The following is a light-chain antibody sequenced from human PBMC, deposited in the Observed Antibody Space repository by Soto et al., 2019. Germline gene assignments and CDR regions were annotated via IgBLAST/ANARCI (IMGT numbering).Light chain of an antibody. V-gene: IGLV1-40*01. CDR2: GNT. J-gene: IGLJ2*01. CDR1: SSNIGAGYD. Sequence: QSVLTQPPSVSGAPGQRVTISCTGSSSNIGAGYDVHWYQQLPGRAPKLLIYGNTNRPSGVPDRFSGSKSGTSASLAITGLQAEDEAYYYCLSFSSSVSVVFGGGTKLTVL. CDR3: LSFSSSVSVV.